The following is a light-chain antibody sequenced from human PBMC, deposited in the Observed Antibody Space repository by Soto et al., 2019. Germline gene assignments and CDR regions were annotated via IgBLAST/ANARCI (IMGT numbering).Light chain of an antibody. J-gene: IGKJ1*01. CDR2: KAP. Sequence: DIPMTQSPSTLSASVGDRVTITCRASQSISSWLAWYQQKPGKAPKLLIYKAPSLESGVPSRFSGSGSGTEFTLTISSLQPDDFATYYCQQYNSYRWTFGQGTKVEIK. V-gene: IGKV1-5*03. CDR1: QSISSW. CDR3: QQYNSYRWT.